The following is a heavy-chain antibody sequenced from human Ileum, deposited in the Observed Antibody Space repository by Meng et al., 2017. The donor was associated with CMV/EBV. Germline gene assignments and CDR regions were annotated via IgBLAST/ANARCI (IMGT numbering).Heavy chain of an antibody. Sequence: SGSFYWSSVRPQPGKGLEWIGYIFATWEPYYHPSLEGRLAMSVDTFKNQFSLKLTSVTAADTAVYYCARLRDEMSCGGDTCYYFDYWGRGTLVTVSS. CDR3: ARLRDEMSCGGDTCYYFDY. CDR2: IFATWEP. CDR1: SGSFY. V-gene: IGHV4-31*02. J-gene: IGHJ4*02. D-gene: IGHD2-21*02.